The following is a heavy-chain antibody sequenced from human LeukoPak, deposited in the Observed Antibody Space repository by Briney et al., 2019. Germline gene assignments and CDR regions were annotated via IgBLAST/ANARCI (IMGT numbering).Heavy chain of an antibody. CDR1: GFPFSSYS. CDR2: ISSSGTTI. CDR3: ARGPPLFDP. Sequence: GGSLRLSCAASGFPFSSYSMTWVRQAPGKGLEWISYISSSGTTIYYADSVKGRFTISSDNARSSLYLQMNSLRAEDTAVYYCARGPPLFDPWGQGTLVTVSS. V-gene: IGHV3-48*01. J-gene: IGHJ5*02.